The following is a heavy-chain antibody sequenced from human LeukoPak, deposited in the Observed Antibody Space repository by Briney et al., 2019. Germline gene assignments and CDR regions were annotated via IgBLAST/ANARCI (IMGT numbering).Heavy chain of an antibody. CDR1: GFTFSSQW. CDR2: IKQDGSEK. CDR3: ARDSREVYCSGGSCYDLWFDC. J-gene: IGHJ4*02. V-gene: IGHV3-7*01. D-gene: IGHD2-15*01. Sequence: GASLRLSCAASGFTFSSQWMSWVRQAPGKGLEWEANIKQDGSEKYYVDSVKGRFTISRDNAKNSLYLQMNSLRAEDTAVYYCARDSREVYCSGGSCYDLWFDCWGQGTLVTVSS.